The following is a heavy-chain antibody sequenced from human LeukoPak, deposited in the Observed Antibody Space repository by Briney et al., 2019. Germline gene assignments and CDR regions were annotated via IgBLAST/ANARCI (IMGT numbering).Heavy chain of an antibody. V-gene: IGHV4-39*01. D-gene: IGHD1-26*01. Sequence: PSETLSLTCTVSGGSISSSSYHWGWIRQPPGKGLEWIGSIYYSGSTYYNPSLKSRVTISVDTSKNQFSLKLSSVTAADTAVYYCARQEVGATTGFDYWGQGTLVTVSS. CDR2: IYYSGST. J-gene: IGHJ4*02. CDR3: ARQEVGATTGFDY. CDR1: GGSISSSSYH.